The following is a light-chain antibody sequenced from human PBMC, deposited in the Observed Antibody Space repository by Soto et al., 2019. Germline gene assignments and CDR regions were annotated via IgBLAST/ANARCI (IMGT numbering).Light chain of an antibody. CDR2: VAS. CDR3: LQDINYPWA. J-gene: IGKJ1*01. Sequence: DIQMTQSPSSVSASVGDRVTITCRASQGISSWLAWYQQKPGKAPKLLIYVASSLQSGVPSRLSGSGSGTDFTLTISSLQPEDSSTYYCLQDINYPWAFGQGTKVDIK. V-gene: IGKV1-12*01. CDR1: QGISSW.